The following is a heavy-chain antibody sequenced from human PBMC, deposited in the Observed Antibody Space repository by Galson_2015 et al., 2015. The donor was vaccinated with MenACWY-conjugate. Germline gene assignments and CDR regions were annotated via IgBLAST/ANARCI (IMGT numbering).Heavy chain of an antibody. J-gene: IGHJ4*02. D-gene: IGHD2-21*01. CDR3: TVVVSARGAYD. V-gene: IGHV3-15*01. CDR1: GFIFSNAW. CDR2: IKSKTDGETT. Sequence: SLRLSCAASGFIFSNAWMSWVRQAPGKGLEWVGRIKSKTDGETTDYAAPVKGRFTISIDDSKNTLYLQMNSLKTEDTAVYYCTVVVSARGAYDWGQGTRVTVSS.